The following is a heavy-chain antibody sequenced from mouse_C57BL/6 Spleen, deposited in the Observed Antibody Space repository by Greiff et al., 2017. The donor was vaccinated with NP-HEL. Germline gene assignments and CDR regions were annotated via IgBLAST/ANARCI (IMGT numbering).Heavy chain of an antibody. CDR3: ARRAAQATQGDAMDY. Sequence: VQLQQSGPVLVKPGASVKMSCKASGYTFTDYYMNWVKQSHGKSLEWIGVINPYNGGTSYNQKFKGKATLTVDKSSSTAYMELNSLTSEDSAVYYCARRAAQATQGDAMDYWGQGTSVTVSS. J-gene: IGHJ4*01. V-gene: IGHV1-19*01. D-gene: IGHD3-2*02. CDR1: GYTFTDYY. CDR2: INPYNGGT.